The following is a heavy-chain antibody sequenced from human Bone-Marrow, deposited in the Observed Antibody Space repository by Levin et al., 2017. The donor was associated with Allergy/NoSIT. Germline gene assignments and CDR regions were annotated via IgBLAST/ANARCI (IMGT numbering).Heavy chain of an antibody. CDR3: ARVYGVTYSRDHIDY. CDR2: IRNKANSYTT. Sequence: GESLKISCAASGFTFSDHYMDWVRQAPGKGLEWVGRIRNKANSYTTEYAASVKGRLTISRDDSKNSLYLQMSSLKTEDTAVYFCARVYGVTYSRDHIDYWGQGALVTVSS. V-gene: IGHV3-72*01. D-gene: IGHD4/OR15-4a*01. CDR1: GFTFSDHY. J-gene: IGHJ4*02.